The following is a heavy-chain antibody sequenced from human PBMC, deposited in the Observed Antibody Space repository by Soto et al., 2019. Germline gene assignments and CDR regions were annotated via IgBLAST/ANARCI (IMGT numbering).Heavy chain of an antibody. CDR2: IYYTGST. V-gene: IGHV4-59*12. CDR3: AREKAPLYSSSWYWFDP. J-gene: IGHJ5*02. CDR1: GGSISSYY. Sequence: QVQLQESGPGLVKPSETLSLTCTVSGGSISSYYWSWIRQPPGKGLEWIGYIYYTGSTNYNPSLRSRVTIAVATSKNQFSLKLSSVTAADTAVYYCAREKAPLYSSSWYWFDPWGQGTLVTVSS. D-gene: IGHD6-13*01.